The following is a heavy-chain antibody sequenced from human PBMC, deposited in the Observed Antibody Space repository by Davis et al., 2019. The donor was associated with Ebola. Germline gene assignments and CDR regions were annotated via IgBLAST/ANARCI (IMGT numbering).Heavy chain of an antibody. V-gene: IGHV3-23*01. Sequence: GGSLRLSCAASGFTFSSYAMSWVRQAPGKGLEWVSAISCSGGSTYYADSVKGRFTISRDNSKNTLYLQMNSLRAEDTAVYYCAKDRGSVSIAALFDYWGQGTLVTVSS. CDR3: AKDRGSVSIAALFDY. J-gene: IGHJ4*02. D-gene: IGHD6-6*01. CDR1: GFTFSSYA. CDR2: ISCSGGST.